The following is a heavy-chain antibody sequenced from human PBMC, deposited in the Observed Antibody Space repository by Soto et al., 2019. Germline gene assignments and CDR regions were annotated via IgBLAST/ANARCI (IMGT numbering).Heavy chain of an antibody. CDR2: INSDGSNT. CDR3: ARVYCSGGRCYHLDS. V-gene: IGHV3-74*01. Sequence: EVQLVESGGGLVQPGGSLRLSCAAAGFTFSSYWMHWVRQAPGKGLVWVSRINSDGSNTTYAVSVKGRFTISRDNATNTLYLQMNSLRAEDTAVYYCARVYCSGGRCYHLDSWGQGTLVTVSS. D-gene: IGHD2-15*01. J-gene: IGHJ4*02. CDR1: GFTFSSYW.